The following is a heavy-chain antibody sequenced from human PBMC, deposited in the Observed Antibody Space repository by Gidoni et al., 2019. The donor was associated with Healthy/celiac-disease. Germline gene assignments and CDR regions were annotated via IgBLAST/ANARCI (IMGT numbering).Heavy chain of an antibody. CDR3: AGAVLLWFGEFHNWFDP. Sequence: QVQLQQWGAVLLKPSETLSLTSAVYGGSFSGYYWSWIRQPPGKGLEWIGEINHSGSTNYNPSLKSRVTISVDTSKNQFSLKLSSVTAADTAVYYCAGAVLLWFGEFHNWFDPWGQGTLVTVSS. J-gene: IGHJ5*02. CDR1: GGSFSGYY. CDR2: INHSGST. D-gene: IGHD3-10*01. V-gene: IGHV4-34*01.